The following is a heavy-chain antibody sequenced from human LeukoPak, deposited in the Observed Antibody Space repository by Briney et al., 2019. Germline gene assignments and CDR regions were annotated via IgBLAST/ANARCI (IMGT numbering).Heavy chain of an antibody. D-gene: IGHD3-16*01. CDR1: LFTLRPYG. V-gene: IGHV3-30*02. Sequence: PGWSLPLSCLASLFTLRPYGMHWVRPAPCKGREGVAFIDHDGTKIYYPHSVQGRFTISRDNSKNTLYLEMNSLSGEDTALYYCAKGHVTWGNRYFDHWGQGTLGTVSA. J-gene: IGHJ4*02. CDR3: AKGHVTWGNRYFDH. CDR2: IDHDGTKI.